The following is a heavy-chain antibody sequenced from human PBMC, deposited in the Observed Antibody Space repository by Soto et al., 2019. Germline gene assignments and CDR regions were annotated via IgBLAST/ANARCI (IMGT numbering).Heavy chain of an antibody. V-gene: IGHV3-74*01. CDR1: GFTFSYYW. CDR2: IHSYGSST. Sequence: EVQLVESGGGLVRPGGSLRLSCAASGFTFSYYWMHWVRQAPGKGLVWVSRIHSYGSSTTYAAFVKGRFIISRDNARNKMDLQMNSVRVEDTAVYYCALGDRGAFDLWGQGTVVTVSS. J-gene: IGHJ3*01. D-gene: IGHD3-16*01. CDR3: ALGDRGAFDL.